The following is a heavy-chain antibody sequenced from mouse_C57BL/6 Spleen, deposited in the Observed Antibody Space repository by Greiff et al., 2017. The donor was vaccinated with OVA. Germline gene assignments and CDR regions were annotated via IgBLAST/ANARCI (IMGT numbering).Heavy chain of an antibody. D-gene: IGHD2-4*01. CDR1: GFTFSSYT. CDR2: ISGGGGNT. J-gene: IGHJ2*01. Sequence: EVKLMESGGGLVKPGGSLKLSCAASGFTFSSYTMSWVRQTPEKRLEWVATISGGGGNTYYPDSVKGRFTISRDNAKNTLYLQMSSLRSEDTALYYCARRGDYDEEYYFDYWGQGTTLTVSS. V-gene: IGHV5-9*01. CDR3: ARRGDYDEEYYFDY.